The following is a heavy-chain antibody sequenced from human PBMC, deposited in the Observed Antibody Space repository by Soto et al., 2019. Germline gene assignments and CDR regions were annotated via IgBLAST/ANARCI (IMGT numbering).Heavy chain of an antibody. J-gene: IGHJ4*02. CDR2: TYHSGST. V-gene: IGHV4-30-2*01. CDR3: ASNDY. CDR1: GGSTSSGGYS. Sequence: PSETLSLTCAVSGGSTSSGGYSWSWIRQPPGKGLEWIGYTYHSGSTYYNPSLKSRVTISVDRSKNQFSLKLSSVTAADTAVYYCASNDYWGQGTLVTVSS.